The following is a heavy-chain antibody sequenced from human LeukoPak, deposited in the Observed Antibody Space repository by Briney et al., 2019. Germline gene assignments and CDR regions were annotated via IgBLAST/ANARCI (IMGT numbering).Heavy chain of an antibody. CDR1: GGSITSYY. V-gene: IGHV4-59*01. D-gene: IGHD4-11*01. CDR2: IYYSGNT. J-gene: IGHJ5*02. CDR3: ARGYSNFDP. Sequence: PSETLSLTCTVSGGSITSYYWTWIRQPPGKALEWIGYIYYSGNTNYNPSLKSRVSISVDTSKNQFSLKLTSVTAADTAVYYCARGYSNFDPWGQGTLVT.